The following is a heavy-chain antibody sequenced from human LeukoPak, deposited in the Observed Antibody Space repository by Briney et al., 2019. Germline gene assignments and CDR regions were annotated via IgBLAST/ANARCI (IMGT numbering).Heavy chain of an antibody. J-gene: IGHJ5*02. D-gene: IGHD5-12*01. Sequence: SETLSLTCTVSGYSISSGYYWGWIRQPPGKGLEWIGSIYHSGSTHFNPSLKSRVTISVDTSKNQFSLKLSSVTAADTAVYYCARASGNIVATFDPWGQGTLVTVSS. CDR2: IYHSGST. V-gene: IGHV4-38-2*02. CDR1: GYSISSGYY. CDR3: ARASGNIVATFDP.